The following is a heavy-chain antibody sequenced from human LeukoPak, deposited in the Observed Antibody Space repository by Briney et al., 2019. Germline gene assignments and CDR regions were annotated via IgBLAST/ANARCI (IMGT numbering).Heavy chain of an antibody. D-gene: IGHD2-2*01. CDR2: ISYDGSNK. J-gene: IGHJ6*02. CDR1: GFTFSSYA. Sequence: GGSLRLSCAASGFTFSSYAMHWVRQAPGKGLEWVAVISYDGSNKYYADSVKGRFTISRDNSKNTLYLQMNSLRAEDTAVYYCARGSVVVPAAISRYYHYYGMDVWGQGTTVTVSS. V-gene: IGHV3-30-3*01. CDR3: ARGSVVVPAAISRYYHYYGMDV.